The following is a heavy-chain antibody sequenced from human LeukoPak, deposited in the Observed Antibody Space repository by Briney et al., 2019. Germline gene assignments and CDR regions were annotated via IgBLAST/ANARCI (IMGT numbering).Heavy chain of an antibody. D-gene: IGHD3-22*01. CDR1: GGSISSGGYY. V-gene: IGHV4-31*03. Sequence: PSETLSLTCTVSGGSISSGGYYWSWIRQHPGKGLEWIGYIYYSGSTYYNPSLKSRVTISVDTSKNQFSLKLSSVTAADTAVYYCARALSCYDSSGYYRYFDYWGQGTLVTVSS. CDR2: IYYSGST. CDR3: ARALSCYDSSGYYRYFDY. J-gene: IGHJ4*02.